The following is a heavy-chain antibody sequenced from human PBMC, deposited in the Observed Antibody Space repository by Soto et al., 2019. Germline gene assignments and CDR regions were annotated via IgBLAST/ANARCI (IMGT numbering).Heavy chain of an antibody. CDR2: MNPNSGNT. Sequence: GASVKVSCKASGYTFTSYDINWVRQATGQGLEWMGWMNPNSGNTGYAQKFQGRVTMTRNTSISTAYMELSSLRSEDTAVYCCARGRLGRSKPHNDYWGQGTLVTVSS. CDR3: ARGRLGRSKPHNDY. J-gene: IGHJ4*02. D-gene: IGHD2-15*01. V-gene: IGHV1-8*01. CDR1: GYTFTSYD.